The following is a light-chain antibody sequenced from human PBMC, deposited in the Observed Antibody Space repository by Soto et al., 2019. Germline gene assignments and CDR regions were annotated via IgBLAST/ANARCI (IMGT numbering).Light chain of an antibody. J-gene: IGLJ3*02. V-gene: IGLV2-14*03. CDR2: DVS. CDR1: SSDVGAYNY. Sequence: QSALTQPASVSGSPGQSITISCTGTSSDVGAYNYVSWFQHHPGKAPKLIIYDVSNRPSGVSNRFSGSKSGSTASLTISGLQADDEADYYCNSYTSGSTWVFGGGTQLTVL. CDR3: NSYTSGSTWV.